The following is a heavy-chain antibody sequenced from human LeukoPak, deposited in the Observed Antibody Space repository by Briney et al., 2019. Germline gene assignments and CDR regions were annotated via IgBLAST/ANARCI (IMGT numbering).Heavy chain of an antibody. D-gene: IGHD2-15*01. V-gene: IGHV3-21*04. Sequence: GGSLRLSCAASGFTFSTYSMHWVRQAPGRGLEWVSSISSSGGGIYYADSVKGRFTISRDNSKNILYLQMFSLRAEDAAVYYCAKVGENVLRIYPHSYYFDSWGQGTLVAVSS. CDR1: GFTFSTYS. CDR2: ISSSGGGI. J-gene: IGHJ4*02. CDR3: AKVGENVLRIYPHSYYFDS.